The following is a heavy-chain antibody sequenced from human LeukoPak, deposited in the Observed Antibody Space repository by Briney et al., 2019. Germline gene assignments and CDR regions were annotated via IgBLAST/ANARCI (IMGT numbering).Heavy chain of an antibody. V-gene: IGHV3-33*01. D-gene: IGHD6-19*01. J-gene: IGHJ6*02. CDR1: GFTFSIYG. CDR3: ARDRYSSGWYSGYYYYGMDV. Sequence: PGGSLRLSCAASGFTFSIYGMHWVRQAPGKGLEWVAVIWYDGSNKYYADSVKGRFTISRDNSKNTLYLQMNSLRAEDTAVYYCARDRYSSGWYSGYYYYGMDVWGQGTTVTVSS. CDR2: IWYDGSNK.